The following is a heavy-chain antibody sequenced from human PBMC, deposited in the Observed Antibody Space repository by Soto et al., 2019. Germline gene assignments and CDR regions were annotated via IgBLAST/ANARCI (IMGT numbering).Heavy chain of an antibody. CDR2: IITMVGMA. CDR1: GNTFSCYT. D-gene: IGHD3-10*01. V-gene: IGHV1-69*02. CDR3: STNYGSWSTHFDY. J-gene: IGHJ4*02. Sequence: QVQLVQSGAEVKKPGSSVRLSYTASGNTFSCYTISWVRQAPGQGTEWMGRIITMVGMADYPQKFQGRVTISADKSTSTAYMVLSSLKSDATALYLWSTNYGSWSTHFDYWGQGTMVTVSS.